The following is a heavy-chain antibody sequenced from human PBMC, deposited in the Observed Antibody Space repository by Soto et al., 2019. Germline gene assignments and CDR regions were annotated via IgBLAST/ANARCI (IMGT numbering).Heavy chain of an antibody. V-gene: IGHV4-4*07. D-gene: IGHD5-18*01. CDR1: GGYITSYY. Sequence: PSETLSLTCTVSGGYITSYYWNWIRQPAGKGLEWIGRIYSGGATSYSPSLKSRATMSVDTSKSQFSLKLSSVTAADTAVYYCARVPQRGYSLYSGILDVWGQGSTVTVSS. CDR2: IYSGGAT. CDR3: ARVPQRGYSLYSGILDV. J-gene: IGHJ6*02.